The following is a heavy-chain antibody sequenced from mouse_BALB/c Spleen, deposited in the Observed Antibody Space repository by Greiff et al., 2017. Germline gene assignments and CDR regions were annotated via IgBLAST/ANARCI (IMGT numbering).Heavy chain of an antibody. CDR1: GFTFSSYA. CDR2: ISSGGST. J-gene: IGHJ4*01. Sequence: EVMLVESGGGLVKPGGSLKLSCAASGFTFSSYAMSWVRQTPEKRLEWVASISSGGSTYYPDSVKGRFTISRDNARNILYLQMSSLRSEDTAMYYCAREDGYDYAMDYWGQGTSVTVSS. V-gene: IGHV5-6-5*01. D-gene: IGHD2-2*01. CDR3: AREDGYDYAMDY.